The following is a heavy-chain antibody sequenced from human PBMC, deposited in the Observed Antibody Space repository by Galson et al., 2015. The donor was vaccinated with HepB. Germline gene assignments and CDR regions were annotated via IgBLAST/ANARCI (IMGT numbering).Heavy chain of an antibody. CDR2: IDWDDDK. CDR1: GFSLSTSGMC. V-gene: IGHV2-70*11. D-gene: IGHD6-19*01. J-gene: IGHJ3*02. Sequence: PALVKPTPTLTLTCTFSGFSLSTSGMCVSWIRQPPGKALEWLARIDWDDDKYYSTSLKTRLTISKDTSKNQVVLTMTNMDPVDTATYYCARETGIAVAGINAFDIWGQGTMVTVSS. CDR3: ARETGIAVAGINAFDI.